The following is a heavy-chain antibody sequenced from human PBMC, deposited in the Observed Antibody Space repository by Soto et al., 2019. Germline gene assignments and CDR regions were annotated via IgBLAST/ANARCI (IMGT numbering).Heavy chain of an antibody. V-gene: IGHV3-48*04. CDR2: ISSTGETI. Sequence: GGSLRLSCAASGFTFSMYGMNWARQAPGKGLEWVTHISSTGETISYSDSVKGRFTISRDDAKNSLYLQMNSLRADDTAIYYCARDPEGINDFDYWGQGALVTVSS. CDR3: ARDPEGINDFDY. J-gene: IGHJ4*02. D-gene: IGHD1-20*01. CDR1: GFTFSMYG.